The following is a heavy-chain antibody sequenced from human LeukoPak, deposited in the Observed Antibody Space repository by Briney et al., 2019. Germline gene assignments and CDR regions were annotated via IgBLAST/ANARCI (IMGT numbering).Heavy chain of an antibody. CDR2: IYSGGST. J-gene: IGHJ6*02. CDR3: ARAPSYYDLWSGFSATRMDV. CDR1: GFTVSSNY. Sequence: GGSLRLSCAASGFTVSSNYMSWVRQAPGKGLEWVSVIYSGGSTYYADSVKGRFTISRHNSKNTLYLQMNSLRAEDTAVYYCARAPSYYDLWSGFSATRMDVWGQGTTVTVSS. V-gene: IGHV3-53*04. D-gene: IGHD3-3*01.